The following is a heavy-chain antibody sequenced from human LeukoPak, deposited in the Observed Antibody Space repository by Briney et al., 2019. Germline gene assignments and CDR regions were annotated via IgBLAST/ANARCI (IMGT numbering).Heavy chain of an antibody. Sequence: SETLSLTCVVSGYSISNEYYWGWIRQPPGKGLEWIGNIYHSGGSYYNPSLKSRDTILVDTSKNQFSLKLSSVTAADTAVYYCAKAGTTGIHHWFDPWGQGNLVTVSS. CDR2: IYHSGGS. CDR1: GYSISNEYY. J-gene: IGHJ5*02. D-gene: IGHD1-1*01. V-gene: IGHV4-38-2*01. CDR3: AKAGTTGIHHWFDP.